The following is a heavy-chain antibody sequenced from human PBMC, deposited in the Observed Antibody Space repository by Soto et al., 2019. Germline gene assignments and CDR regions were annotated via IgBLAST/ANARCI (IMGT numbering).Heavy chain of an antibody. CDR1: GGTFSSYA. CDR3: ARVTAMVRGVIDNWFDP. J-gene: IGHJ5*02. V-gene: IGHV1-69*01. CDR2: IIPMYGPA. Sequence: QVPLVQSGAEVKKPGSSVTVSCKASGGTFSSYAIHWVRQAPGQGLEWMGGIIPMYGPAKYAQRFQGRVTITADESTTHVYMELTSLTSQDTAVYYYARVTAMVRGVIDNWFDPWGHGTLVTVSS. D-gene: IGHD3-10*01.